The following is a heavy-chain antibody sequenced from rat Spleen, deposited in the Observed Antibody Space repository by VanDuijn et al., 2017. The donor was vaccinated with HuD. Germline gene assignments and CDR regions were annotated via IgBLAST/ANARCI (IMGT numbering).Heavy chain of an antibody. CDR2: IWTGGSI. J-gene: IGHJ3*01. CDR3: TREGHTMDRATYWFAY. V-gene: IGHV2-43*01. CDR1: GFSLTSYH. D-gene: IGHD1-9*01. Sequence: QVQLKESGPGLVQPSQTLSLTCTVSGFSLTSYHVSWVRQPPGKGLEWMGVIWTGGSILYNSLLKSRLSISRDTSKSQVFLKIYSLQTEDTAIYFCTREGHTMDRATYWFAYWGQGTLVTVSS.